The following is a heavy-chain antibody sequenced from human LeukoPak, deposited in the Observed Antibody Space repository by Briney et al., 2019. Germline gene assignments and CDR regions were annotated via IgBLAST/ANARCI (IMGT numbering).Heavy chain of an antibody. CDR1: GFTFSSYG. Sequence: PGGSLRLSCAASGFTFSSYGMHWVRQAPGKGLEWVAFIRYDGSNKYYADSVKGRFTISRDSSKNAMYLQMNSLRAEDTAIYYCARDHQPGIGMDYWGQGTLVTVSP. D-gene: IGHD3-10*01. J-gene: IGHJ4*02. CDR2: IRYDGSNK. V-gene: IGHV3-30*02. CDR3: ARDHQPGIGMDY.